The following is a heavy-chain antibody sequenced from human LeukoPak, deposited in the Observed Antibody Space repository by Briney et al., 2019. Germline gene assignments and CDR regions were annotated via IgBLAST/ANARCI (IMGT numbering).Heavy chain of an antibody. Sequence: GGSLRLSCAASGFTFSSYAMRWVRQAPGKGLEWVSAISGSGSSTYYADSVKGRFTISRDNSKNTLYLQMNSLRAEDTAVYYCAKLFLPSYYDPYYFDYWGQGTLVTGSS. J-gene: IGHJ4*02. CDR2: ISGSGSST. D-gene: IGHD3-16*01. CDR1: GFTFSSYA. V-gene: IGHV3-23*01. CDR3: AKLFLPSYYDPYYFDY.